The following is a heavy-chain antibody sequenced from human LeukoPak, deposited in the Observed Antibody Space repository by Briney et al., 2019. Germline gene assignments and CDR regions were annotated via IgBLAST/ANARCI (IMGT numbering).Heavy chain of an antibody. CDR1: GDSISSHY. Sequence: PSETLSLTCTVSGDSISSHYWSWIRQPPGKGLEWIGYIYNSGSTNYNPSLKSRVTISVDTSKNQFSLNLSSVTAADTAVCYCARGHYYDSSGDYWGQGTLVTVSS. V-gene: IGHV4-59*11. CDR2: IYNSGST. CDR3: ARGHYYDSSGDY. D-gene: IGHD3-22*01. J-gene: IGHJ4*02.